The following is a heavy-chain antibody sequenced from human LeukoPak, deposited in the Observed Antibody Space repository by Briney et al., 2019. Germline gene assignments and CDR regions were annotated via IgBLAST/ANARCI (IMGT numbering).Heavy chain of an antibody. Sequence: SETLSLTCTVSGGSISSGSYYWGWIRQPAGKGLEWIGRIEASGNTNYNPSLNSRVTISVDTSKNQFSLKLSSVTAADTAVYYCARYHVLNRGVNWFDPWGQGTLVTVSS. J-gene: IGHJ5*02. CDR2: IEASGNT. CDR3: ARYHVLNRGVNWFDP. D-gene: IGHD2-2*01. CDR1: GGSISSGSYY. V-gene: IGHV4-61*02.